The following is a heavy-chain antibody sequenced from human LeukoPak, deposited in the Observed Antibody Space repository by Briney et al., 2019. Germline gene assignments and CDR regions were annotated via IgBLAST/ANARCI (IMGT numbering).Heavy chain of an antibody. Sequence: KVSGPTLVKPTQTLTLTCTFSGFSLSTSEVGVAWIRQPPGRALEWLALIYWDDDKLYSPSLESRLTITKDTSKNQVVLTMTNMDPVDTATYYRAHRPLSSSLNYWGQGTLVTVSS. D-gene: IGHD6-6*01. CDR2: IYWDDDK. CDR3: AHRPLSSSLNY. CDR1: GFSLSTSEVG. V-gene: IGHV2-5*02. J-gene: IGHJ4*02.